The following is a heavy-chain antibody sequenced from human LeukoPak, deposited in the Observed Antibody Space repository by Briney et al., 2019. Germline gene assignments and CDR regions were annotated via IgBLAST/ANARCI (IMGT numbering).Heavy chain of an antibody. Sequence: PSETLSLTCAVYGGSFSGYYWSWIRQPPGKGLEWIGEINHSGSTNYNPSLKSRVTISVDTSKNQFSLKLSSVTAADTAVYYCASPSSSPPVHWGQGTLVTVSS. CDR2: INHSGST. D-gene: IGHD6-6*01. V-gene: IGHV4-34*01. CDR3: ASPSSSPPVH. CDR1: GGSFSGYY. J-gene: IGHJ4*02.